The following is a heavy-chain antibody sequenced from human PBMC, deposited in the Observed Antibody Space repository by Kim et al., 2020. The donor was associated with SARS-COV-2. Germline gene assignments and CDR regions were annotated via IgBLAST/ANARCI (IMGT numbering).Heavy chain of an antibody. CDR3: ATDLGLDAGFGELLGPYILFY. CDR1: GYTLTELS. D-gene: IGHD3-10*01. Sequence: ASVKVSCKVSGYTLTELSMHWVRQAPGKGLEWMGGFDPEDGETIYAQKFQGRVTMTEDTSTDTAYMELSSLRSEETAVYYCATDLGLDAGFGELLGPYILFYWGQGTLVTVSS. CDR2: FDPEDGET. V-gene: IGHV1-24*01. J-gene: IGHJ4*02.